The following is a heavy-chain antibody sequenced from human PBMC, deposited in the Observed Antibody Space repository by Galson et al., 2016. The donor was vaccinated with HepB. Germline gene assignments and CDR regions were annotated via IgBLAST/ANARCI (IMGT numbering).Heavy chain of an antibody. CDR2: IDPSNSNT. CDR1: GYSFTSHW. V-gene: IGHV5-10-1*01. CDR3: ARRDAETAFGWYYGVDV. J-gene: IGHJ6*02. Sequence: QSGAEVKKPGESLRISCKGSGYSFTSHWINWVRQMPGKGLEWMGRIDPSNSNTNYSPSFEGLVTISVDNSISTAYLQWSSLKASDTAMYYCARRDAETAFGWYYGVDVWGQGTTVTVSS. D-gene: IGHD3-9*01.